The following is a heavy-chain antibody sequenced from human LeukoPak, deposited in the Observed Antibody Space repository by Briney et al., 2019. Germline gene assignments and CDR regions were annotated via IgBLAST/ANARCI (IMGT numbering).Heavy chain of an antibody. V-gene: IGHV4-61*01. J-gene: IGHJ3*02. CDR1: GGSISSSNYY. Sequence: SETLSLTCTVSGGSISSSNYYWSWIRQPPGKGLEWIGYIYYSGSTNYNPSLKSRVTISVDTSKNQFSLKLSSVTAADTAVFYCARVASGYDVFDIWGQGTMVTVSS. CDR2: IYYSGST. D-gene: IGHD3-3*01. CDR3: ARVASGYDVFDI.